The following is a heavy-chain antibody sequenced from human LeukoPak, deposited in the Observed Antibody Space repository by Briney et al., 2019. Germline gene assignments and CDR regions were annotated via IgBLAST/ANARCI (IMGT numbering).Heavy chain of an antibody. D-gene: IGHD1-20*01. Sequence: GGSLRLSCAASGFIVSGKYMTWVRQAPGKGLEWVSILYCGGSTYYADSVKGRFTISRDNSKNTLYLQMNSLRTEDTAVYYCARNRDNYNYYFDCWGQGTLVTVSS. J-gene: IGHJ4*02. CDR3: ARNRDNYNYYFDC. CDR1: GFIVSGKY. V-gene: IGHV3-66*01. CDR2: LYCGGST.